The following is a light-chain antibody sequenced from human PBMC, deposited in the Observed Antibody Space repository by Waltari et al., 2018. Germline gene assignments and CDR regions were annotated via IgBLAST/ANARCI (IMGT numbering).Light chain of an antibody. J-gene: IGKJ5*01. CDR3: QQRSNWPSIT. Sequence: IVLTQSPATLSLSPGARATLSCRASQSVSSSLGWYQQKPRQAPRLLIYDVSNSATDIPARFSGSGSGTDFTLTISSLEPEDFAVYYCQQRSNWPSITFGQGTRLEIK. CDR1: QSVSSS. V-gene: IGKV3-11*01. CDR2: DVS.